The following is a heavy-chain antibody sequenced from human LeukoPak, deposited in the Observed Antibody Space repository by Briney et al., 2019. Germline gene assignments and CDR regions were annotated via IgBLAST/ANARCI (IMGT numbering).Heavy chain of an antibody. CDR3: AKDQDYDILTGYDQGVDY. V-gene: IGHV3-30*18. Sequence: GGSLRLSCAASGFTFSSYGMHWVRQAPGKGLEWVAVISYDGSNKYYADSVKGRFTISRDNSKNTLYLQMNSLRAEDTAVYYCAKDQDYDILTGYDQGVDYWGQGTLVTVSS. J-gene: IGHJ4*02. CDR1: GFTFSSYG. CDR2: ISYDGSNK. D-gene: IGHD3-9*01.